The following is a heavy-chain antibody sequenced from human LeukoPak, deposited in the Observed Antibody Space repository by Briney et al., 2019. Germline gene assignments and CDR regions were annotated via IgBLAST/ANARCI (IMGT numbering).Heavy chain of an antibody. Sequence: ASLKLSCKASGYTFTSYYMHWVRQAPGKGLEWMGIINPSGGSTSCAQNLQGRVTMTRDTSTSTVYMELSSLRSEDTAVYYCARDANPLYYDSRGYIGYWGQGTLVTVS. J-gene: IGHJ4*02. CDR2: INPSGGST. CDR3: ARDANPLYYDSRGYIGY. CDR1: GYTFTSYY. V-gene: IGHV1-46*01. D-gene: IGHD3-22*01.